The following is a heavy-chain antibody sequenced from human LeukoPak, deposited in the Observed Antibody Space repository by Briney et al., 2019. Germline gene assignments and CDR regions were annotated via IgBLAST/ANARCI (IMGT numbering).Heavy chain of an antibody. D-gene: IGHD2-21*01. J-gene: IGHJ6*03. CDR3: ARVGSYSHLYYYYYYMDV. V-gene: IGHV4-4*07. CDR2: IYTSGST. CDR1: GVSISSYY. Sequence: SETLSLTCTVSGVSISSYYWSWIRQPAGKGLEWVGRIYTSGSTNYNPALKSRVTMSSDTSKNQFSLKLSSVTAADTAVYYCARVGSYSHLYYYYYYMDVWGKGTTVTVSS.